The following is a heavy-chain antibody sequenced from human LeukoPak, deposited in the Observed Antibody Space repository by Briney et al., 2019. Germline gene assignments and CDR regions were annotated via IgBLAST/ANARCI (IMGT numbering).Heavy chain of an antibody. CDR2: ISGDGSTT. J-gene: IGHJ4*02. D-gene: IGHD4-17*01. CDR3: ARGTYYGSFDL. V-gene: IGHV3-74*01. Sequence: GGSLRLSCAASGFTFSSYWMHWGRQAPGKGLVWVSRISGDGSTTSYADSVKGRFTISRDNAKNTLHLQMNSLRVEDTSVYYCARGTYYGSFDLWGQGTLVTVSS. CDR1: GFTFSSYW.